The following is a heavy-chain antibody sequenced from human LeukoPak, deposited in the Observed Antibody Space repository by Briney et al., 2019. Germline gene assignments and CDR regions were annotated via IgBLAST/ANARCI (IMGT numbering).Heavy chain of an antibody. D-gene: IGHD3-22*01. J-gene: IGHJ3*02. Sequence: GGSLRLSCAASGFTFSSYSMNWVRQAPGKGLEWVSSISSSSYIYYADSVKGRFTISRDNAKNSLYLQMNSLRAEDTAVYYCARDGDYYDSRGDAFDIWGQGAMVTVAS. V-gene: IGHV3-21*01. CDR3: ARDGDYYDSRGDAFDI. CDR2: ISSSSYI. CDR1: GFTFSSYS.